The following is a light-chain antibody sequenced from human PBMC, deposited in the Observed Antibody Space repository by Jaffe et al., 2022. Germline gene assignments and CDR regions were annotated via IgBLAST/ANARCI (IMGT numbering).Light chain of an antibody. CDR1: SSDVGTYNY. CDR3: SSYAGSTHV. CDR2: EVY. Sequence: QSALTQPPSASGSPGQSVTISCTGSSSDVGTYNYVSWYQQHPGKAPKLIIYEVYERPSGVPDRFSGSKSGNTASLTVSGLQAEDEADYYCSSYAGSTHVFGTGTRVTVL. J-gene: IGLJ1*01. V-gene: IGLV2-8*01.